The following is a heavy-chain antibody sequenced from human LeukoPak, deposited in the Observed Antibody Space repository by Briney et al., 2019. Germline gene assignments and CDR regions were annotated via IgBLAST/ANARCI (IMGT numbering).Heavy chain of an antibody. CDR2: IYYSGRT. CDR1: GGSISGYF. D-gene: IGHD6-25*01. J-gene: IGHJ4*02. CDR3: ARTSQSGYASDFAY. Sequence: SETLSLTCTVSGGSISGYFWTWIRQPPGKGLEWIGYIYYSGRTNYNPSLKSRVTISVDTSKNQFSLKLSSVTAADTAVYYCARTSQSGYASDFAYWGQGTLVTVSS. V-gene: IGHV4-59*01.